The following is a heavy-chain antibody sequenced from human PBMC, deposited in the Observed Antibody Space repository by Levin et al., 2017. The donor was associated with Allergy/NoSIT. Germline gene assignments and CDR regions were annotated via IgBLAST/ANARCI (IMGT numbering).Heavy chain of an antibody. Sequence: GESLKISCKASGYTFTSYYMHWVRQAPGQGLEWMGIINPSGGSTSYAQKFQGRVTMTRDTSTSTVYMELSSLRSEDTAVYYCARVKYCSGGSCYFLGYWGQGTLVTVSS. CDR3: ARVKYCSGGSCYFLGY. V-gene: IGHV1-46*03. D-gene: IGHD2-15*01. CDR1: GYTFTSYY. J-gene: IGHJ4*02. CDR2: INPSGGST.